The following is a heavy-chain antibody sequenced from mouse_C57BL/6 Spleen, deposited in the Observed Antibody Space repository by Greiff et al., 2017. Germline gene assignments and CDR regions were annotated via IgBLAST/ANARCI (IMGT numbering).Heavy chain of an antibody. CDR2: IDPSDSET. CDR3: ARPLYGSSGYYFDY. CDR1: GYTFTSYW. Sequence: QVQLQQPGAELVRPGSSVKLSCKASGYTFTSYWMHWVKQRPIQGLEWIGNIDPSDSETHYNQKFKDKATLTVDKSSSTAYMQLSSLTSEESAVYYCARPLYGSSGYYFDYWGQGTTLTVSS. V-gene: IGHV1-52*01. D-gene: IGHD1-1*01. J-gene: IGHJ2*01.